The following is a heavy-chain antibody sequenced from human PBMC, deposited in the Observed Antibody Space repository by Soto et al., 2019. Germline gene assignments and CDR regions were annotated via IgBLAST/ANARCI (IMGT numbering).Heavy chain of an antibody. J-gene: IGHJ4*02. CDR2: IYYSGNT. Sequence: QLQLQESGSGLVKPSQTLSLTCAVSGGSMRSGDYSWSWIRQPPGKGLEWIGYIYYSGNTYYNPSLQRRVTISVDWSKNQFSLKLSSVAAAETAVYSCAREAGKRYGSGSLFAYWGQGIPVTVSS. V-gene: IGHV4-30-2*01. CDR1: GGSMRSGDYS. D-gene: IGHD3-10*01. CDR3: AREAGKRYGSGSLFAY.